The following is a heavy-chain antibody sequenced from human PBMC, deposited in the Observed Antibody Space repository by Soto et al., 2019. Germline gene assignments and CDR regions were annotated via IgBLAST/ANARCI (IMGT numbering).Heavy chain of an antibody. J-gene: IGHJ4*01. V-gene: IGHV5-51*01. CDR3: ARHQRPGDPFDY. D-gene: IGHD2-21*02. CDR1: GYTFTTYW. Sequence: GESLKISCRTSGYTFTTYWIAWVRQMPGRGLEWMGIISPFDSDTRYSPSFQGQVTISADKSITTAYLQWRSLKASDTAIYYCARHQRPGDPFDYWGHGSLVTVSS. CDR2: ISPFDSDT.